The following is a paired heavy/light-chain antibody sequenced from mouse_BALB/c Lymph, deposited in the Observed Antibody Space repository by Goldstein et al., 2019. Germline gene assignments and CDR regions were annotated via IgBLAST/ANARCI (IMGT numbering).Heavy chain of an antibody. CDR2: INPSNGRT. V-gene: IGHV1S81*02. CDR1: GYTFTSYW. CDR3: ARYYYAMDY. Sequence: QVQLQQPGAELVKPGASVKLSCKASGYTFTSYWMHWVKQRPGQGLEWIGEINPSNGRTNYNEKFKTKATLTVDKSSSTAYMQLSSLTSEGSAVYYCARYYYAMDYWGQGTSVTVSS. J-gene: IGHJ4*01.
Light chain of an antibody. J-gene: IGKJ1*01. CDR2: YAS. CDR1: QSISNY. CDR3: QQSNSWPWT. Sequence: DIVLTQSPATLSVTPGDRVSLSCRASQSISNYLHWYQQKSHESPRLLIKYASQSISGIPSRFSGSGSGTDFTLSINSVETEDFGMYFCQQSNSWPWTFGGGTKLEIK. V-gene: IGKV5-45*01.